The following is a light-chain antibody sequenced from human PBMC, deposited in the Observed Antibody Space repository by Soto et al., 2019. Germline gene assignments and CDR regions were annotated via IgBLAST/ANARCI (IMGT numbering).Light chain of an antibody. Sequence: EVVMTQSPATLSVSPGEGATLSCRASQSVTSNYLAWYQQKPGQAPRLLIYGASDRATDIPDRFSGSGSGTDFSLTISRLEPEDFAVYYCQQYGSSPETFGQGTKVDIK. CDR3: QQYGSSPET. CDR2: GAS. CDR1: QSVTSNY. V-gene: IGKV3-20*01. J-gene: IGKJ1*01.